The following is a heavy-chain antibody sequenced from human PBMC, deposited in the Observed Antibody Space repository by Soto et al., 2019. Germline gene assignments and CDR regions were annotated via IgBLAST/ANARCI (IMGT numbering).Heavy chain of an antibody. Sequence: DVQLVESGGGLVQPGGSLRLSCAASGFTFSNSWMHWVRQVSGKGLEWVSRINADGTSTSYADSVKGRFTISRDNDKNTLYLHVNSLRAEDTAVYYCVKVLARGVGVPRFYFDSWGQGALVTVSS. CDR3: VKVLARGVGVPRFYFDS. D-gene: IGHD2-2*01. CDR2: INADGTST. V-gene: IGHV3-74*01. CDR1: GFTFSNSW. J-gene: IGHJ4*02.